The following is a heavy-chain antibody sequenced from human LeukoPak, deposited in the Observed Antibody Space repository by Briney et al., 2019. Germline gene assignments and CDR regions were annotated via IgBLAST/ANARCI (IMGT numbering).Heavy chain of an antibody. CDR3: ARARNGTLKY. V-gene: IGHV3-30*01. CDR2: ISYDGSHQ. Sequence: GGSLRLSCAASGFTFSHYAMHWVRQAPGKGLEWVAVISYDGSHQYSADSVKGRLSISRDNSRHTLYLQMNSLRPEDTAVYYCARARNGTLKYWGQGTLVTVSS. CDR1: GFTFSHYA. D-gene: IGHD1-26*01. J-gene: IGHJ4*02.